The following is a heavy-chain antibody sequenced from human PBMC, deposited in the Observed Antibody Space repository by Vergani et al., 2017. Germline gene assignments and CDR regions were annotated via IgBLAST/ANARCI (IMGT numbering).Heavy chain of an antibody. Sequence: DVDLVESGGGFVQPGGSRRLSCAASGFSFRTFSMFWVRQPPGKGLAWVSKISPDGRTTEYADSVRGRFTISRDNANSMLYLQMNSLRAEDTAVYYCASSQANSSGWWTNWFDPWGQGSLVTVSS. J-gene: IGHJ5*02. CDR1: GFSFRTFS. CDR2: ISPDGRTT. CDR3: ASSQANSSGWWTNWFDP. V-gene: IGHV3-74*03. D-gene: IGHD6-19*01.